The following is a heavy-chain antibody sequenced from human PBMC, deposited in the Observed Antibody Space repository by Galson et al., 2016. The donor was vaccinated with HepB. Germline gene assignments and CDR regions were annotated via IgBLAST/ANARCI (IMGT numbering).Heavy chain of an antibody. CDR3: ARDGSYDY. CDR1: GFAFSVYT. J-gene: IGHJ4*02. Sequence: SLRLSCGASGFAFSVYTINWVRQAPGKGLEWVSSMSSSRSFYADSVKGRFTVSRDNAKNSLYLQMNSLRVEDSAVYYCARDGSYDYWGQGTLVSVSS. V-gene: IGHV3-21*01. D-gene: IGHD5-12*01. CDR2: MSSSRSF.